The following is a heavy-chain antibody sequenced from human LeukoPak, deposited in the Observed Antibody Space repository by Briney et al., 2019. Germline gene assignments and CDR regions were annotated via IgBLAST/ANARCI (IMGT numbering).Heavy chain of an antibody. J-gene: IGHJ4*02. V-gene: IGHV3-33*08. CDR1: GFTFSSYG. CDR3: ARARLDGSGSLLLDY. CDR2: ISYDGSNK. D-gene: IGHD3-10*01. Sequence: GRSLRLSCAASGFTFSSYGMHWVRQAPGKGLEWVAVISYDGSNKYYADSVKGRFTISRDNSKNTLYLQMNSLRAEDTAVYYCARARLDGSGSLLLDYWGQGTLVTVSS.